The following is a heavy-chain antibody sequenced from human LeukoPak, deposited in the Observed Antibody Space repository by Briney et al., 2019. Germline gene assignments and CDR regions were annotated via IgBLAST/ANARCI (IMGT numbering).Heavy chain of an antibody. D-gene: IGHD5-12*01. CDR3: ARGRYSGYDFSISPAYYYGMDV. CDR2: IGTAGDT. V-gene: IGHV3-13*01. Sequence: GGSLRLSCAASGFTFSSYDMHWVRQATGKGLEWVSAIGTAGDTYYPGSVKGRFTISRENAKNSLYLQMNSLRAEDTAVYYCARGRYSGYDFSISPAYYYGMDVWGQGTTVTVSS. CDR1: GFTFSSYD. J-gene: IGHJ6*02.